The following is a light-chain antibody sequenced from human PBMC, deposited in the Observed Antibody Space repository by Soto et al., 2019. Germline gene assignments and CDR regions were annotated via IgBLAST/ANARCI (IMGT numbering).Light chain of an antibody. CDR3: SSYTTSSTLE. Sequence: QSALTQPASVSGSPGQSITISCTGTSSDIGAYNYVSWYQQHPGKTPKLMIYGVTNRPSGVSNRFSGSKSGSTASLTISGLQAEDEADCYCSSYTTSSTLEFGGGTKLTVL. J-gene: IGLJ2*01. CDR2: GVT. V-gene: IGLV2-14*01. CDR1: SSDIGAYNY.